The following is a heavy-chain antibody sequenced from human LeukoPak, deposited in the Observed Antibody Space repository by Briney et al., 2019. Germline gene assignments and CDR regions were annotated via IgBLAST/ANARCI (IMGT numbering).Heavy chain of an antibody. CDR3: ARVPYDSGTYDY. CDR1: GFTFSSYA. Sequence: GGSLRLSCAASGFTFSSYAIHWVRQAPGKGLEWVAVISSDGNTRNYADSVKGRFTISRDNSKNTMYLQMDSLRTEDTAVYYCARVPYDSGTYDYWGQGTLVIVSS. CDR2: ISSDGNTR. D-gene: IGHD3-16*01. J-gene: IGHJ4*02. V-gene: IGHV3-30-3*01.